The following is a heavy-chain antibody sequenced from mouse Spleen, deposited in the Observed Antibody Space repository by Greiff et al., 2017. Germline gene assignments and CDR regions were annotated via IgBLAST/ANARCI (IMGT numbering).Heavy chain of an antibody. D-gene: IGHD2-3*01. CDR2: INPSSGYT. V-gene: IGHV1-4*01. CDR3: ARGDGYLAWFAY. Sequence: LVESGAELARPGASVKMSCKASGYTFTSYTMHWVKQRPGQGLEWIGYINPSSGYTKYNQKFKDKATLTADKSSSTAYMQLSSLTSEDSAVYYCARGDGYLAWFAYWGQGTLVTVSA. J-gene: IGHJ3*01. CDR1: GYTFTSYT.